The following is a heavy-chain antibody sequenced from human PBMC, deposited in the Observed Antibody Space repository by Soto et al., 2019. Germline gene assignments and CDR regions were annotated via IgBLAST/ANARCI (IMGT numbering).Heavy chain of an antibody. CDR2: ISESGGST. V-gene: IGHV3-23*01. CDR1: GFIFSNYA. D-gene: IGHD3-10*01. Sequence: PGGSLRLSCAASGFIFSNYAMSWVRQAPGKGLEWISVISESGGSTYYADSVKGRSTISRDNSKNTLYLQMNSLRAEDMVVFYCAKFYYGSGSYYYFRYGMDVWGQGT. CDR3: AKFYYGSGSYYYFRYGMDV. J-gene: IGHJ6*02.